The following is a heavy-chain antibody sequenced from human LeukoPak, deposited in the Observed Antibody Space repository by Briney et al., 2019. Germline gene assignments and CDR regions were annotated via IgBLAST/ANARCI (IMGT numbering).Heavy chain of an antibody. CDR3: ARVQRSAVAGTFDP. J-gene: IGHJ5*02. D-gene: IGHD6-19*01. V-gene: IGHV3-7*01. CDR2: IKQDGSEK. Sequence: PGGSLRLSCAASGFTFSSYWMSWVRQAPGKGLEWVANIKQDGSEKYYVDSVKGRFTISRDNAKNSLYLQMNSLRAEDTAVYYCARVQRSAVAGTFDPWGQGTLVTVSS. CDR1: GFTFSSYW.